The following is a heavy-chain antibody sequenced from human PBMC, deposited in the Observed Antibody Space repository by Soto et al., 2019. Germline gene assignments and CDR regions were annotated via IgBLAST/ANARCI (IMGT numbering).Heavy chain of an antibody. J-gene: IGHJ6*02. Sequence: GGSLRLSCAASGFTFSSYWMSWVRQAPGKGLEWVANIKQDGSEKYYVDSVKGRFTISRDNAKNSLYLQMNSLRAEGTAVYYCARVPTLELELPPHYYYYGMDVWGQGTTVTVSS. V-gene: IGHV3-7*03. D-gene: IGHD1-7*01. CDR2: IKQDGSEK. CDR3: ARVPTLELELPPHYYYYGMDV. CDR1: GFTFSSYW.